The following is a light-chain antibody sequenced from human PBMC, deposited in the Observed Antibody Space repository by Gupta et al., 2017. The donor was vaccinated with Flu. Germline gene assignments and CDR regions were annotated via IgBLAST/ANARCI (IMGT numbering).Light chain of an antibody. CDR1: VSGDSFYDY. J-gene: IGLJ2*01. V-gene: IGLV2-14*03. CDR3: YSNSSISTLIV. Sequence: ITICITRTVSGDSFYDYVSYDQHHPRKAPKHRIYDVSNHPSGVSNRFSGSKTGNTPSLTISRHQAEDEADYYCYSNSSISTLIVFCGGTKLTVL. CDR2: DVS.